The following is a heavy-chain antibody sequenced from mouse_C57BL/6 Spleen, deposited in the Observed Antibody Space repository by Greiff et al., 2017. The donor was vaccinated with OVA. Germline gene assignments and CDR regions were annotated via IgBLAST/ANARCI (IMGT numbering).Heavy chain of an antibody. D-gene: IGHD1-1*01. CDR2: IWSGGST. CDR1: GFSLTSYG. Sequence: VQLVESGPGLVQPSQSLSITFTVSGFSLTSYGVHWVRQSPGKGLEWLGVIWSGGSTDYNAAFISRLSISKDNSKSQVFFKMNSLQADDTAIYYCATLYYYGSSGDAMDYWGQGTSVTVSS. J-gene: IGHJ4*01. V-gene: IGHV2-2*01. CDR3: ATLYYYGSSGDAMDY.